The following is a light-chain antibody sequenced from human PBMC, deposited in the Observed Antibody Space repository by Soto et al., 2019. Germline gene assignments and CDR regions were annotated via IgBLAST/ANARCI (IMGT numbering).Light chain of an antibody. CDR1: QGISNS. J-gene: IGKJ3*01. Sequence: DIQMTQSPSSLSASIGDRVTITCQASQGISNSLNWFHHTPGKAPKLLIYDASNLETGVPPRFSGGGSGTDFTFTISRLPPDDSGTYYCQQYGDLPFTFGPGTKVAIK. V-gene: IGKV1-33*01. CDR3: QQYGDLPFT. CDR2: DAS.